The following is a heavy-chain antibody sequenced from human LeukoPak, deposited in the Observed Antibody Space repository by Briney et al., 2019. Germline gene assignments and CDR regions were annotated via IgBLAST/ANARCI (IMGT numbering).Heavy chain of an antibody. CDR3: ARVWFGYFFQ. CDR1: GFTFSSYA. D-gene: IGHD3-10*01. CDR2: ISGSGGST. Sequence: GGSLRLSCAASGFTFSSYAMSWVRQAPGKGLEWVSAISGSGGSTYYAESVKGRFTVSKDTSNNTVFLQMNSLRVEDTAVYYCARVWFGYFFQWGQGALVTVSS. V-gene: IGHV3-23*01. J-gene: IGHJ4*02.